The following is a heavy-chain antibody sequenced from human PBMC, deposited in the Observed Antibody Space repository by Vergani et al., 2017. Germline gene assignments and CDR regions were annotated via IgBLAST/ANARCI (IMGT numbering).Heavy chain of an antibody. CDR1: GGTFSSYT. CDR3: ARNLQDSSGYCEVGGYY. V-gene: IGHV1-69*02. CDR2: IIPILGIA. J-gene: IGHJ4*02. D-gene: IGHD3-22*01. Sequence: QVQLVQSGAEVKKPGSSVKVSCKASGGTFSSYTISWVRQAPGQGLEWMGRIIPILGIANYAQKFQGRVTITAAKSTSTAYMELSSLRAEDTAVYYCARNLQDSSGYCEVGGYYWGQGTLVTVSS.